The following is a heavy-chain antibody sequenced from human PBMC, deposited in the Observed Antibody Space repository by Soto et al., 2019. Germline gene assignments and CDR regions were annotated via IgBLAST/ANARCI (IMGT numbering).Heavy chain of an antibody. CDR1: GDSINSYY. D-gene: IGHD5-18*01. J-gene: IGHJ4*02. CDR3: AKSDRGYNYAFY. CDR2: IYYSGST. Sequence: QVQLKESGPGLVKSSETLSLTCTVSGDSINSYYWSWIRQPPGKALEWIGNIYYSGSTNYNPSLTSRVTISVDTSKNQFSLKLSSVTAADTAVYYCAKSDRGYNYAFYWGQGTLVTVSS. V-gene: IGHV4-59*01.